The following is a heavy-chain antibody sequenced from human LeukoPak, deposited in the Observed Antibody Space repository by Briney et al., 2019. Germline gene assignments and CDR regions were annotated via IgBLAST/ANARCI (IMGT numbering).Heavy chain of an antibody. V-gene: IGHV3-30*02. CDR2: IRYDGSNK. J-gene: IGHJ4*02. Sequence: GSLRLSCAASGFTFSSYGMHWVRQAPGKGLEWVAFIRYDGSNKYYADSVKGRFTISRDNSKNTLYLQMNSLRAEDTAVYYCAKDFDYYDSSGYYYFDYWGQGTLVTVSS. CDR3: AKDFDYYDSSGYYYFDY. D-gene: IGHD3-22*01. CDR1: GFTFSSYG.